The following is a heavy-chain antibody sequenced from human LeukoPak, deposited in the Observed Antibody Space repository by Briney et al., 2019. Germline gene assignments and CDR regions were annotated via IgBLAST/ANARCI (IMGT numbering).Heavy chain of an antibody. D-gene: IGHD5-24*01. Sequence: PGGSLRLSCAASGFTFTSYEMNWVRQAPGKGLEWVSYISAGSGTKHYAVSVKGRFTISRDNAKNSLFLQMNSLRAEDTAVYYCAGADGYSRFDHWGQGTLVTVSS. J-gene: IGHJ4*02. CDR2: ISAGSGTK. V-gene: IGHV3-48*03. CDR1: GFTFTSYE. CDR3: AGADGYSRFDH.